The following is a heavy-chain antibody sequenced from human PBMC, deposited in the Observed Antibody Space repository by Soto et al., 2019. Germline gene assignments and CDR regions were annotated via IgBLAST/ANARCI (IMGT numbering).Heavy chain of an antibody. V-gene: IGHV3-33*01. Sequence: GGSLRLSCAASGFTFSSYGMHWVRQAPGKGLEWVAVIWYDGSNKYYADSVKGRFTISRDNSKNTLYLQMNSLRAEDTAVYYCARDRVVAATQHWFDPWGQGTLVTVSS. CDR3: ARDRVVAATQHWFDP. CDR1: GFTFSSYG. CDR2: IWYDGSNK. D-gene: IGHD2-15*01. J-gene: IGHJ5*02.